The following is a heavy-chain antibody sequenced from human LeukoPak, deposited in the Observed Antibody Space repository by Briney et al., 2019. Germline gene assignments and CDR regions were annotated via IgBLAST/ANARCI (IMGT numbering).Heavy chain of an antibody. CDR2: ISAYNGNT. CDR3: AREAYYYDSSGYYYFDY. D-gene: IGHD3-22*01. V-gene: IGHV1-18*01. J-gene: IGHJ4*02. Sequence: ASVKVSCKASGYTFTSYGISWVRQAPRQGLEWMGWISAYNGNTNYAQKLQGRVTVTTDTSTSTAYMELRSLRSDDTAVYYCAREAYYYDSSGYYYFDYWGQGTLVTVSS. CDR1: GYTFTSYG.